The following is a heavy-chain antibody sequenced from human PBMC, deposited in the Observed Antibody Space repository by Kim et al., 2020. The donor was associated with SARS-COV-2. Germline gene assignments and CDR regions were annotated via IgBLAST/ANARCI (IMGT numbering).Heavy chain of an antibody. J-gene: IGHJ4*02. V-gene: IGHV4-39*01. D-gene: IGHD1-26*01. CDR3: GKLGGNSRYYFDY. Sequence: YNPTLQSRVTISVDTSKNQASLKVTSVTAADTAVYYCGKLGGNSRYYFDYWGQGTMVTVSS.